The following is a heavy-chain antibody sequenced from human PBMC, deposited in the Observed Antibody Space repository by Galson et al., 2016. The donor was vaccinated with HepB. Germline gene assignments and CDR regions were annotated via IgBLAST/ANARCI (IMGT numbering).Heavy chain of an antibody. CDR2: ISSDGSKI. D-gene: IGHD3-10*01. CDR1: GFTFSSYS. V-gene: IGHV3-30*03. J-gene: IGHJ1*01. CDR3: ARSQARDVREVGGYFQH. Sequence: SLRLSCAASGFTFSSYSMNWVRQAPGKGLEWLAVISSDGSKINYADSVKGRFTISRDNSKTTLYLQMNSLRGEDTAVYYCARSQARDVREVGGYFQHWGQGTLVTVSS.